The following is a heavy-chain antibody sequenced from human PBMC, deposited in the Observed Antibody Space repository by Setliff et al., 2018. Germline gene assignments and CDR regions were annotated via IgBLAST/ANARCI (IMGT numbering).Heavy chain of an antibody. CDR1: GGSISSGSDY. J-gene: IGHJ3*02. CDR2: IYTSWST. V-gene: IGHV4-61*09. Sequence: KPSETLSLTCSVSGGSISSGSDYWTWIRQPAGKGLEWPGQIYTSWSTNYNPSLKGRATLSIDASKKQFSLKLTSVTAADTAVYYCVRDAGDGYGVDAYAGGGFDIWGQGTMVTVSS. D-gene: IGHD4-17*01. CDR3: VRDAGDGYGVDAYAGGGFDI.